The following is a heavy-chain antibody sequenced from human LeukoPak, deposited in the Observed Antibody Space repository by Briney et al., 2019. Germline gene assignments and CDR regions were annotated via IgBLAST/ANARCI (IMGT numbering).Heavy chain of an antibody. Sequence: HPGGSLRLSCAASGFTFSSYSMNWVRQAPGKGLEWVSYISSSSSSTIYRFTISRDNAKNSLYLQMNSLRAEDTAVYYCARDPNYYVVGGTPNFDSWGQGTLVTVSS. J-gene: IGHJ4*02. CDR1: GFTFSSYS. D-gene: IGHD6-19*01. V-gene: IGHV3-48*01. CDR3: ARDPNYYVVGGTPNFDS. CDR2: ISSSSSSTI.